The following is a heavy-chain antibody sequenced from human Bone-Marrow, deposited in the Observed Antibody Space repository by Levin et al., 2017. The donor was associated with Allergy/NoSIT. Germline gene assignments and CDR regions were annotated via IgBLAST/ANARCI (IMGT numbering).Heavy chain of an antibody. CDR1: GYTLTELS. CDR2: FDPEDGET. D-gene: IGHD3-9*01. V-gene: IGHV1-24*01. CDR3: ATDQGYDILTGYYNFNY. Sequence: PGESLKISCKVSGYTLTELSMHWVRQAPGKGLEWMGGFDPEDGETIYAQKFQGRVTMTEDTSTDTAYMELSSLRSEDTAVYYCATDQGYDILTGYYNFNYWGQGTLVTVSS. J-gene: IGHJ4*02.